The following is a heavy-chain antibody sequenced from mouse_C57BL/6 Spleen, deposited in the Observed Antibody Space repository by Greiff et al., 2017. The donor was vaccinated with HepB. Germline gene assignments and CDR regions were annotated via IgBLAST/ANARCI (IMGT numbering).Heavy chain of an antibody. Sequence: QVQLQQPGTELVKPGASVKLSCKASGYTFTSYWMHWVKQRPGQGLEWIGNINPRNGGTNYNEKFKSKATLTVGKSSSTAYMQLSSLTSEDSSVYYCARFPLARGMDYWGQGTSVTVSS. CDR2: INPRNGGT. D-gene: IGHD3-1*01. V-gene: IGHV1-53*01. CDR1: GYTFTSYW. J-gene: IGHJ4*01. CDR3: ARFPLARGMDY.